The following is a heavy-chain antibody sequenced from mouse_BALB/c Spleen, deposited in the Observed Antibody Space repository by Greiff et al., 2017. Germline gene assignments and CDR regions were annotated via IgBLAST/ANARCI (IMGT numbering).Heavy chain of an antibody. Sequence: VQLQQSGPGLVAPSQSLSITCTVSGFSLTSYDISWIRQPPGKGLEWLGVIWTGGGTNYNSAFMSRLSISKDNSKSQVFLKMNSLQTDDTAIYYCVRDPPYYYGSSWFAYWGQGTLVTVSA. CDR2: IWTGGGT. J-gene: IGHJ3*01. CDR1: GFSLTSYD. D-gene: IGHD1-1*01. CDR3: VRDPPYYYGSSWFAY. V-gene: IGHV2-9-2*01.